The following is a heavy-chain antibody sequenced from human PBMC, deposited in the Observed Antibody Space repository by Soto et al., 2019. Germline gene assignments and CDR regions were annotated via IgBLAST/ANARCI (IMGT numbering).Heavy chain of an antibody. CDR2: INSDGSST. Sequence: EVQLVESGGGLVQPGGSLRLSCAASGFTFSSYWMHWVRQAPGKGLVWVSSINSDGSSTSYADSVKGRFTISRDNAKNTLYLQMNSLRAEDTAVYYCAKRYCSGGSCYPNGAFDIWGQGTMVTVSS. V-gene: IGHV3-74*01. J-gene: IGHJ3*02. CDR3: AKRYCSGGSCYPNGAFDI. CDR1: GFTFSSYW. D-gene: IGHD2-15*01.